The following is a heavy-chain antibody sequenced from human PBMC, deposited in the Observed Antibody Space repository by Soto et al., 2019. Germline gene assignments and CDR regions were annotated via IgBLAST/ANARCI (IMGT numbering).Heavy chain of an antibody. V-gene: IGHV4-59*01. Sequence: SETLSLTCTVSGGSISSYYWSWIRQPPGKGLEWIGYIYYSGSTNYNPSLKSRVTISVDTSKNQFSLKLSSVTAADTAVYYCARVGQWLRIDYSGQGTLVTVSS. J-gene: IGHJ4*02. D-gene: IGHD6-19*01. CDR2: IYYSGST. CDR3: ARVGQWLRIDY. CDR1: GGSISSYY.